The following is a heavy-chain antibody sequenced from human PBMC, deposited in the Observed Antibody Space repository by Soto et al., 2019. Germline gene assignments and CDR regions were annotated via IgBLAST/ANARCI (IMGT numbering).Heavy chain of an antibody. Sequence: SETLSLTCTVSGGSISSGGYYWSWIRQHPGKGLEWIGYIYYSGSTYYNPSLKSRVTISVDTSKNQFSLKLSSVTAADTAVYYCARWDTKKDYYYYGMDVWGQGTTVTVSS. V-gene: IGHV4-31*03. J-gene: IGHJ6*02. CDR2: IYYSGST. CDR3: ARWDTKKDYYYYGMDV. CDR1: GGSISSGGYY. D-gene: IGHD1-26*01.